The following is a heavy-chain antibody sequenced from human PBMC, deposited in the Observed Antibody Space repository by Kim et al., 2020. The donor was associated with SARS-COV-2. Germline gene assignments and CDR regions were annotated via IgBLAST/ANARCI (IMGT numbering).Heavy chain of an antibody. CDR3: ARDPFETCFVELTVENWFDA. V-gene: IGHV1-2*02. D-gene: IGHD3-10*01. Sequence: ASVKVSCKASGYTFTGYYMHWVRQAPGQGLEWMGWINPNSGGTNYAQKFQGRVTMTRDTSISTAYMELSRLRSDDTAVYYCARDPFETCFVELTVENWFDAWGEGTLVTLSS. J-gene: IGHJ5*02. CDR2: INPNSGGT. CDR1: GYTFTGYY.